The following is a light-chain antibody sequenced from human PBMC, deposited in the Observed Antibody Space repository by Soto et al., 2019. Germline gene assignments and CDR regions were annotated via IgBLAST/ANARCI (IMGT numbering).Light chain of an antibody. CDR3: QQYYSTPWG. J-gene: IGKJ1*01. CDR2: WAS. V-gene: IGKV4-1*01. Sequence: DIVMTQSPDSLAVSLGERATINCKSSQSVLYSSNNKNYLAWYQQKPGQPPKLLIYWASTRESGVPDRFSGSGSETDFTLTISSLQAEDVAVYYCQQYYSTPWGFGQGTKVEIK. CDR1: QSVLYSSNNKNY.